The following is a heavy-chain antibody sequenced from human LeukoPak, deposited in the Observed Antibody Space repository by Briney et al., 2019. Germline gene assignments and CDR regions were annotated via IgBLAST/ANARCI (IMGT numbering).Heavy chain of an antibody. Sequence: GGSLRLSCAASGFTFSSYGMHWVRQAPGKGLEWVALISYDGSDKYYADSVKGRFTISRDNSKNTLYLQMNSLRAEDTAVYYCAKGSYFDYWGQGTLVTASS. CDR2: ISYDGSDK. CDR3: AKGSYFDY. V-gene: IGHV3-30*18. J-gene: IGHJ4*02. CDR1: GFTFSSYG.